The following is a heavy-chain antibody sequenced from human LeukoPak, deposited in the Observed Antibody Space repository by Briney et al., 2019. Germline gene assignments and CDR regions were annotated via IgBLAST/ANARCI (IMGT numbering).Heavy chain of an antibody. Sequence: GGSLRLSCSASGFIFSSYWMSWVRQAPGKGLEWVATIKQDASEKYYVDSVEGRFIISRDNAKNSLYLQVNSLRAEDTAIYHCARQTSGRYSAYFDSWDQGILVTVSS. CDR2: IKQDASEK. CDR1: GFIFSSYW. D-gene: IGHD6-19*01. J-gene: IGHJ5*01. CDR3: ARQTSGRYSAYFDS. V-gene: IGHV3-7*01.